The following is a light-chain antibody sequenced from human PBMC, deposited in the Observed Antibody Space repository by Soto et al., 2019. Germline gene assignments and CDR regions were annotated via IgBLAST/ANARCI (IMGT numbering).Light chain of an antibody. CDR2: KAS. Sequence: DVQMTQSPSTLSASVGDTVTITCRASQGISDWLAWYQQKPGKAPKLLIYKASTLESEVPSKFSGSGSGTELSLTISSLQPDDFATYYCQQYNAYPLTFGGGTKVEVK. V-gene: IGKV1-5*03. CDR3: QQYNAYPLT. J-gene: IGKJ4*01. CDR1: QGISDW.